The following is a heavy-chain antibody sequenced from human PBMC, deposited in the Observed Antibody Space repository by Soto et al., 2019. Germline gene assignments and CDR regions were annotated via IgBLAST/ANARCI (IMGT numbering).Heavy chain of an antibody. CDR1: GFTFSNYG. J-gene: IGHJ6*02. CDR2: ISASGNST. D-gene: IGHD2-15*01. CDR3: AKGYYPIYYYYGMDV. V-gene: IGHV3-23*01. Sequence: EVQLLESGGGLVQPGGSLRLSCAASGFTFSNYGMSWVRQAPGKGLEWVSVISASGNSTYYADSVKGRFTISRDNSKNTLYLQMNSLRAEDTAVFYCAKGYYPIYYYYGMDVRGQGTTVTVSS.